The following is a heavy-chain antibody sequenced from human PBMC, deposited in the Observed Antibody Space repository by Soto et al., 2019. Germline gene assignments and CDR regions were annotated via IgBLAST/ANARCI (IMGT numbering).Heavy chain of an antibody. CDR1: GGSISSYY. Sequence: PSETLSLTCTVSGGSISSYYWSWIRQPPGKGLEWIGYIYYSGSTNYNPSLKSRVTISVDTSKNQFSLKLSSVTAADTAVYYCARQVVVVVAATPVEWFDPWGQGTLVTVSS. J-gene: IGHJ5*02. V-gene: IGHV4-59*08. CDR3: ARQVVVVVAATPVEWFDP. CDR2: IYYSGST. D-gene: IGHD2-15*01.